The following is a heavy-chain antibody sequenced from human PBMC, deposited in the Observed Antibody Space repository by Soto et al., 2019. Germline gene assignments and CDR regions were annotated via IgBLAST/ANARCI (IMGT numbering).Heavy chain of an antibody. D-gene: IGHD3-3*01. Sequence: QVQLQESGPGLVKPSETLSLTCTVSGGSVSSGSYYWNCIRQPPGKGLEWIGYIFYSWSANYNPSLKSRVTMSVDTARNQFSLKLNSVTAADTAVYYCARGRITILVWGQGTLVTVSS. V-gene: IGHV4-61*01. CDR2: IFYSWSA. CDR1: GGSVSSGSYY. J-gene: IGHJ4*02. CDR3: ARGRITILV.